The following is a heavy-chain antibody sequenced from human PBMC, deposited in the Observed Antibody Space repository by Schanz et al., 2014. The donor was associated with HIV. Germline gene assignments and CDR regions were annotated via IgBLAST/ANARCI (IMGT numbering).Heavy chain of an antibody. CDR2: ITDSGDKT. CDR3: AQMGAFAAFDI. D-gene: IGHD3-16*01. J-gene: IGHJ3*02. Sequence: EALLLESGGGLVQPGGSLRLSCRGSEFPFSHNARTWVRQAPGKGPQWPPSITDSGDKTDYTDSVKGRFTISRDNSRNTLFLQMDSLRVDDTAVYYCAQMGAFAAFDIWGHGTVVTVSS. V-gene: IGHV3-23*01. CDR1: EFPFSHNA.